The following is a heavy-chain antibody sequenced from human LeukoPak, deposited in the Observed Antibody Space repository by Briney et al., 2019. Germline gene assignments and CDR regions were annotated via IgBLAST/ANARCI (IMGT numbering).Heavy chain of an antibody. CDR1: GFTFSDYD. CDR2: IGIRGDT. D-gene: IGHD6-19*01. J-gene: IGHJ4*02. CDR3: ARGGIQVSGIDEFDY. V-gene: IGHV3-13*01. Sequence: GGSLRLSCAASGFTFSDYDMDWVRQVIGKGLEWVSAIGIRGDTHDSGSVKGRFTISRENAESSLYLQMNSLRAEDTAVYYCARGGIQVSGIDEFDYWGQGTLVTVSS.